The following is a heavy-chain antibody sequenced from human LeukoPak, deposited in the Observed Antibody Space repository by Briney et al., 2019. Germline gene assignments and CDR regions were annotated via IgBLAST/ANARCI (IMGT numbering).Heavy chain of an antibody. J-gene: IGHJ4*02. CDR1: GFTFSNYA. CDR2: ISGSGDST. Sequence: PRGSLRLSCAASGFTFSNYAMSWVCQAPGKGLEWVSAISGSGDSTYYAASVEGRFTISRDNSKNTLSLQMNTLRAEDTAIYYCAGGPEGYFDDWGKGTLVTVSS. D-gene: IGHD7-27*01. V-gene: IGHV3-23*01. CDR3: AGGPEGYFDD.